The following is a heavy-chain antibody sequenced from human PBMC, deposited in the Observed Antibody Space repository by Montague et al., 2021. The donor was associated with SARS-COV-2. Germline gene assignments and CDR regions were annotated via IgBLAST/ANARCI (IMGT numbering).Heavy chain of an antibody. D-gene: IGHD5-24*01. CDR3: ARGDVEMATIKSGGPFYHFDY. J-gene: IGHJ4*02. V-gene: IGHV4-61*05. CDR1: GGPISGSSDY. CDR2: IYYSGST. Sequence: SETLSLTCTVTGGPISGSSDYWGWIRQPPGKGLEWIGYIYYSGSTNYNPSLKSPVTISVDTSKNQFSLKLSSVTAADTAVYYCARGDVEMATIKSGGPFYHFDYWGQGTLVTVSS.